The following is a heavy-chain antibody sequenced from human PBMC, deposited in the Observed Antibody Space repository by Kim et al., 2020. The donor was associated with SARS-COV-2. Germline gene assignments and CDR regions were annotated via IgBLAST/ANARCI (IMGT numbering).Heavy chain of an antibody. V-gene: IGHV1-58*01. J-gene: IGHJ4*02. D-gene: IGHD3-22*01. Sequence: YAQKFQERVTITRDMSTSTAYMELSSLRSEDTAVYYCAADLGYYDSSGQGWGQGTLVTVSS. CDR3: AADLGYYDSSGQG.